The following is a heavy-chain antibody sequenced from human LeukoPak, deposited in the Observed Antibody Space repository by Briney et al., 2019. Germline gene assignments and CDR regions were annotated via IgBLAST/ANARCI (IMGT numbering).Heavy chain of an antibody. CDR3: AKFSRDYYGSGSKGVYHYGMDV. V-gene: IGHV3-23*01. D-gene: IGHD3-10*01. CDR2: ISGSGGST. J-gene: IGHJ6*02. Sequence: PGGSLRLSCAASGFTFSSYAMSWVRQAPGKGLEWVSAISGSGGSTYYADSVKGRFTISRDNSKNTLYLQMNSLRAEDTAVYYCAKFSRDYYGSGSKGVYHYGMDVWGQGTTVTVSS. CDR1: GFTFSSYA.